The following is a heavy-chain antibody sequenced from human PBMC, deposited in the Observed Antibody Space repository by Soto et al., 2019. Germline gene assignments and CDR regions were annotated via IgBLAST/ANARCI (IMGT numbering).Heavy chain of an antibody. D-gene: IGHD3-10*01. V-gene: IGHV4-34*01. CDR1: GGSFSGYY. J-gene: IGHJ6*02. Sequence: LSLTCAVYGGSFSGYYWSWIRQPPGKGLEWIGEINHSGSTNYNPSLKSRVTISVDTSKNQFSLKLSSVTAADTAVYYCARGRLWFDYYYYGMDVWGQGTTVTVSS. CDR3: ARGRLWFDYYYYGMDV. CDR2: INHSGST.